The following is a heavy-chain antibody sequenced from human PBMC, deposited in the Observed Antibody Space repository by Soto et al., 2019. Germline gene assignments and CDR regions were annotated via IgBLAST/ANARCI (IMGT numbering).Heavy chain of an antibody. CDR2: IIPIFGTA. V-gene: IGHV1-69*01. D-gene: IGHD3-3*01. J-gene: IGHJ6*02. CDR1: GGTFSSYA. CDR3: AIRYYDFWSGQTSGYYYYGMDV. Sequence: QVQLVQSGAEVKKPGSSVKVSCKASGGTFSSYAISWVRQAPGQGLEWMGGIIPIFGTANYAQKFQGRVTITADESTSTAYMELSSLRSEDTAVYYCAIRYYDFWSGQTSGYYYYGMDVWGQGTTVTVSS.